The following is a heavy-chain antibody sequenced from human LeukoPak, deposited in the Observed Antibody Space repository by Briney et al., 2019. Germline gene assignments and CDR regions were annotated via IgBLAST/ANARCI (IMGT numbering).Heavy chain of an antibody. D-gene: IGHD2-2*01. CDR3: ARALDIVVVPAAPNFDY. CDR1: GYTFTGYY. J-gene: IGHJ4*02. V-gene: IGHV1-2*02. CDR2: INPKSGGT. Sequence: GASVKVSCKASGYTFTGYYMHWVRQAPGQGLEWMGWINPKSGGTNYAQKFQGRVTMTRDTSISTAYMELSRLKSDDTAVYYCARALDIVVVPAAPNFDYWGQGTLVTVSS.